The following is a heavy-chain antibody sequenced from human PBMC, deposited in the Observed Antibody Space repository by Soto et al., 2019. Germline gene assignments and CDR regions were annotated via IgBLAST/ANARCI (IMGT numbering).Heavy chain of an antibody. Sequence: PGGSLRLSCAASGFTFDDYAMHWVRQAPGKGLEWVSGISWNSGTIGYADSLRGRFTISRDNAKNSLYLQMNSLRTEDTALYYCAKGVAVAGNAFDMWGQGTMVPVSS. CDR1: GFTFDDYA. CDR3: AKGVAVAGNAFDM. CDR2: ISWNSGTI. D-gene: IGHD6-19*01. V-gene: IGHV3-9*01. J-gene: IGHJ3*02.